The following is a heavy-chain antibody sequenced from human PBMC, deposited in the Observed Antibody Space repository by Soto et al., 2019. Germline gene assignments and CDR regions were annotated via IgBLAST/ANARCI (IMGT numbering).Heavy chain of an antibody. Sequence: QVQLQQWGAGLLKPSETLSLTCAVYGGSFNGYYWSWIRQPPGKGLEWIGEINHSGSTNYNPSLKSRVTIAVDTSKNQFSLKLSSVTAPDTAVYYCARADYDILTGLPYQFDYWGQGTLVTVSS. J-gene: IGHJ4*02. D-gene: IGHD3-9*01. CDR2: INHSGST. V-gene: IGHV4-34*01. CDR3: ARADYDILTGLPYQFDY. CDR1: GGSFNGYY.